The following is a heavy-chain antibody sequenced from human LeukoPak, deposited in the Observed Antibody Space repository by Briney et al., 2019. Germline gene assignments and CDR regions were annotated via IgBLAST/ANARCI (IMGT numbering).Heavy chain of an antibody. Sequence: GGSLRLSCAASGFTFSNFGMNWVRQAPGKGLEWVSSISSSGNYKYYSDSVKGRFTISRDNAKNSLYLQMNSLRAEDTAVYYCARETYYYYMDVWGKGTTVTISS. J-gene: IGHJ6*03. CDR2: ISSSGNYK. CDR1: GFTFSNFG. V-gene: IGHV3-21*01. CDR3: ARETYYYYMDV.